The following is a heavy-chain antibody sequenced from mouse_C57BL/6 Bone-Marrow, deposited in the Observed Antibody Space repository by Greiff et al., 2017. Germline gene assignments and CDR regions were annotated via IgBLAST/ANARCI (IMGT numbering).Heavy chain of an antibody. CDR1: GYTFTSYW. V-gene: IGHV1-59*01. CDR2: FDPSDCYT. J-gene: IGHJ2*01. CDR3: ARRGDCYFDY. Sequence: QVQLQQPGAELVRPGTSVKLSCKASGYTFTSYWLHWVKQRPGQGLEWIGVFDPSDCYTNYNQKFTGKATLTVDTSSSTAYMQLSSLTSEDSAVYYCARRGDCYFDYWGQGTTLTVSS.